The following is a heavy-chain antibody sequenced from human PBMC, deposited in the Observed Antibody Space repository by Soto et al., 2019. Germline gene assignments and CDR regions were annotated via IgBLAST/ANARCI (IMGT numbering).Heavy chain of an antibody. CDR2: ISYDGSNK. CDR1: GFTFSSYG. J-gene: IGHJ4*02. D-gene: IGHD1-26*01. CDR3: AKEVGGTTIDY. Sequence: PGGSLRLSCAASGFTFSSYGMHWVRQAPGKGLEWVAVISYDGSNKYYADSVKGRFTISRDNSKNTLYLQMNSLRAEDTAVYYCAKEVGGTTIDYWGQGTLVTSPQ. V-gene: IGHV3-30*18.